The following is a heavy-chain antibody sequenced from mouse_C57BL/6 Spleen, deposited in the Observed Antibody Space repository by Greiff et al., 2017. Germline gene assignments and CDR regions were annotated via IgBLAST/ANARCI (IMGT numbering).Heavy chain of an antibody. J-gene: IGHJ1*03. CDR2: INPSTGGT. CDR1: GYSFTGYY. D-gene: IGHD1-1*01. CDR3: ARSGYYGSSSSWYFDV. V-gene: IGHV1-42*01. Sequence: VQLQQSGPELVKPGASVKISCTASGYSFTGYYMNWVKQSPEKSLEWIGEINPSTGGTSYNQKFKAKATLTVNKSSSTAYMQLKSLTSEDSAVYYCARSGYYGSSSSWYFDVWGTGTTVTVSS.